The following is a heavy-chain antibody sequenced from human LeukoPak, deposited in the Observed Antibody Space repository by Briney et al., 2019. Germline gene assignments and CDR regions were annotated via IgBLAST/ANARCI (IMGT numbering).Heavy chain of an antibody. CDR2: IHTSGST. Sequence: SETLSLTCTVSAGSLGIYYWNWLRQPAGKGLEWIGRIHTSGSTISNPSLKSRVTVSLDTSNNQVSLYLSSVTAADTAIYYCAASGYNYAPSDYWGQGTLVTVSS. J-gene: IGHJ4*02. V-gene: IGHV4-4*07. CDR3: AASGYNYAPSDY. CDR1: AGSLGIYY. D-gene: IGHD5-18*01.